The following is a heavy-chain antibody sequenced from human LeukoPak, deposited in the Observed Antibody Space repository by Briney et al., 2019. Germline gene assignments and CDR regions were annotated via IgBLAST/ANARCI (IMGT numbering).Heavy chain of an antibody. CDR3: ATDGAGFDT. J-gene: IGHJ5*02. CDR2: INIGGTNT. V-gene: IGHV3-11*01. CDR1: GFTFSDYY. Sequence: PGGSLRLSRAASGFTFSDYYMSWIRQAPGKGLEWLSYINIGGTNTHYADSVKGRFTISRDNAKKSLYLEMNNLRAEDTAVYYCATDGAGFDTWGQGVLVTVSS.